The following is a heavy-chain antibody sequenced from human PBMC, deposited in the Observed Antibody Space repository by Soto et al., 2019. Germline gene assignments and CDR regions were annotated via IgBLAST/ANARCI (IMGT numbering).Heavy chain of an antibody. D-gene: IGHD5-18*01. CDR1: GGSFSGYY. CDR3: AKDSGYNYGYFRWFDP. CDR2: INHSGST. J-gene: IGHJ5*02. Sequence: SETLSLTCAVYGGSFSGYYWSWIRQPPGKGLEWIGEINHSGSTNYNPSLKSRVTISVDTSKSQFSLKLSSVTAADTAVYYCAKDSGYNYGYFRWFDPWGQGTLVTVS. V-gene: IGHV4-34*01.